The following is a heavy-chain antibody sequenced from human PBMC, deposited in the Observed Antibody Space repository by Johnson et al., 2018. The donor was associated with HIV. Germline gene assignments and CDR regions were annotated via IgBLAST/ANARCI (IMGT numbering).Heavy chain of an antibody. Sequence: VQLVESGGGLVQPGGSLRLSCAASGFTFSSYDMHWVRQATGKGLEWVSAIGTAGDTNYPGPVKGLFTISGENAKNSLYLQMNSLRAGDTAVYYCARGLTGRYYYDSSGDAFDIWGQGTMVTVSS. V-gene: IGHV3-13*01. D-gene: IGHD3-22*01. CDR2: IGTAGDT. CDR1: GFTFSSYD. J-gene: IGHJ3*02. CDR3: ARGLTGRYYYDSSGDAFDI.